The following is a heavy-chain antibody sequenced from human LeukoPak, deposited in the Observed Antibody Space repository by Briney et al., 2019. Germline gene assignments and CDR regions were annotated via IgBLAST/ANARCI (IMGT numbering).Heavy chain of an antibody. CDR1: GGSISSYY. CDR3: ARLAGEDYYDSSGYYLHWYFDL. Sequence: SETLSLTCTVSGGSISSYYWSWIRQPPGKGLEWIGYIYYSGSTNYNPSLKSRVTISVDTSKNQFSLKLSSVTAADTAVYYCARLAGEDYYDSSGYYLHWYFDLWGRGTLVTVSS. V-gene: IGHV4-59*08. J-gene: IGHJ2*01. CDR2: IYYSGST. D-gene: IGHD3-22*01.